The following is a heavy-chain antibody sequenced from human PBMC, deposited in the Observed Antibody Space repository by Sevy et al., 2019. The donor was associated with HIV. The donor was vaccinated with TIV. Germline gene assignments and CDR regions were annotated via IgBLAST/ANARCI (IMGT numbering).Heavy chain of an antibody. CDR2: FSFGCGEI. CDR3: AREGCTKPHDY. J-gene: IGHJ4*02. V-gene: IGHV3-23*01. CDR1: GFTFGKYC. D-gene: IGHD2-8*01. Sequence: GGSLRLSCAASGFTFGKYCMSWVRQPPGKGLEWVSTFSFGCGEINYADSVKGRFTISRDNSKSSMYLQMNNLRAEDTAMYYCAREGCTKPHDYWGQGTLVTVSS.